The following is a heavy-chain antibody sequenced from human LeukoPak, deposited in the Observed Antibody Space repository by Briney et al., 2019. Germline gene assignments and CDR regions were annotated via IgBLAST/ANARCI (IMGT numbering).Heavy chain of an antibody. CDR3: ASDDHGDYVFVY. CDR2: IIPIFGTA. V-gene: IGHV1-69*13. Sequence: WASVKVSCKASGGTFSSYAISWVRQAPGQGLEWMGGIIPIFGTANYAQKFQGRVTITADESTSTAYMELSSLRSEDTAVYYCASDDHGDYVFVYWGQGTLVTVSS. CDR1: GGTFSSYA. D-gene: IGHD4-17*01. J-gene: IGHJ4*02.